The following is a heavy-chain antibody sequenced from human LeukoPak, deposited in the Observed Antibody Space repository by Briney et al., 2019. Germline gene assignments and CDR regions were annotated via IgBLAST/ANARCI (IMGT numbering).Heavy chain of an antibody. CDR3: ARSFSGSYYFEY. CDR2: IYTSGKT. V-gene: IGHV4-61*02. J-gene: IGHJ4*02. D-gene: IGHD1-26*01. CDR1: GDSISSGRYY. Sequence: SQTLSLTCTVSGDSISSGRYYWSWVRQPAGKELEWIGRIYTSGKTDYNPYTPSLKSRVTVSLDTSKNQHSLFLTSVTAADTAMYYCARSFSGSYYFEYWGQGTLVTVSS.